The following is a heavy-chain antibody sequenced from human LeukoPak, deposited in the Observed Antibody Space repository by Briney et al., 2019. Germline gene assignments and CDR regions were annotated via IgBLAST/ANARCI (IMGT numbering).Heavy chain of an antibody. V-gene: IGHV1-2*02. CDR1: GYTFTGYY. D-gene: IGHD5-12*01. Sequence: ASVKVSCKASGYTFTGYYMHLVRQAPGQGLEWMGWINPNSGGTNYEQKFQGRVTMTRDTSISTAYMELSRLRSDDTDVYSCESAGGYSGYDSDWFDPWGQGTLVTVSS. CDR2: INPNSGGT. CDR3: ESAGGYSGYDSDWFDP. J-gene: IGHJ5*02.